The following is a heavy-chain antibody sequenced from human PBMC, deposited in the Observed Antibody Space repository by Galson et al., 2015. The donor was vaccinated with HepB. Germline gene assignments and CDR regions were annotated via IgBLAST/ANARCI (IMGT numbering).Heavy chain of an antibody. V-gene: IGHV3-23*01. CDR2: ISGSGGST. CDR1: GFTFSSYA. J-gene: IGHJ6*02. CDR3: AKFQMELDYYYGMDV. D-gene: IGHD1-7*01. Sequence: SLRLSCAASGFTFSSYAMSWVRQAPGKGLEWVSAISGSGGSTYYADSVKGRFTISRDNSKNTLYLQMNSLRAEDTAVYYCAKFQMELDYYYGMDVWGQGTTVTVSS.